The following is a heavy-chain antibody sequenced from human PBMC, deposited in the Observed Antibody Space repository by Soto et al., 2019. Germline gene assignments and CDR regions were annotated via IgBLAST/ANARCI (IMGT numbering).Heavy chain of an antibody. CDR2: INAGNGNT. Sequence: QVQLVQSGAEVKKPGASVKVSCKASGYTFTSYAMHWVRQAPGQRLEWMGWINAGNGNTKYSQKVPGRVTITRYTSASTANIDLSSLRSEDTPVYYCARVSSGYSGYGGYDYWGQGTLVTVSS. CDR1: GYTFTSYA. D-gene: IGHD5-12*01. CDR3: ARVSSGYSGYGGYDY. J-gene: IGHJ4*02. V-gene: IGHV1-3*01.